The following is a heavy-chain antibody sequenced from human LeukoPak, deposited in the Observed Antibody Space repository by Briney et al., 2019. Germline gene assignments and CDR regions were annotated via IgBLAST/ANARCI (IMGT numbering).Heavy chain of an antibody. D-gene: IGHD3-22*01. V-gene: IGHV3-74*01. CDR2: INTDGSST. CDR1: GFTFSSYW. Sequence: GGSLRPSCAASGFTFSSYWMHWVRQAPGKGLVWVSRINTDGSSTSYADSVKGRFTISRDNAKNTLYLQMNSLRAEDTAVYYCASGVDHYDSSGYRIWGQGTLVTVSS. J-gene: IGHJ1*01. CDR3: ASGVDHYDSSGYRI.